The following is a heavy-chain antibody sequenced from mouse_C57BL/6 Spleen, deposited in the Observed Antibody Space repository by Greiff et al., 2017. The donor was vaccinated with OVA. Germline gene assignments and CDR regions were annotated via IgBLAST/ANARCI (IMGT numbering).Heavy chain of an antibody. Sequence: EVKVEESGPGLVKPSQSLSLTCSVTGYSITSGYYWNWIRQFPGNKLEWMGYISYDGSNNYNPSLKNRISITRDTSKNQFFLKLNSVTTEDTATYYCAKGGYDYDGAMDYWGQGTSVTVSS. CDR1: GYSITSGYY. V-gene: IGHV3-6*01. J-gene: IGHJ4*01. CDR3: AKGGYDYDGAMDY. CDR2: ISYDGSN. D-gene: IGHD2-4*01.